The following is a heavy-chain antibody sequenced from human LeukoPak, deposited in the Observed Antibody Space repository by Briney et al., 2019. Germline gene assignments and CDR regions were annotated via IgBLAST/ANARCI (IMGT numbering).Heavy chain of an antibody. J-gene: IGHJ4*02. CDR3: ARDKGVIFGVVIPPYYFDY. Sequence: SETLSLTCTVSGYSISSGYYWGWIRQPPGKGLEWIGSIYHSGSTYYNPSLKSRVTISVDTSKNQFSLKLRSVTAADTAVYYCARDKGVIFGVVIPPYYFDYWAQGTLVTVSS. V-gene: IGHV4-38-2*02. CDR2: IYHSGST. CDR1: GYSISSGYY. D-gene: IGHD3-3*01.